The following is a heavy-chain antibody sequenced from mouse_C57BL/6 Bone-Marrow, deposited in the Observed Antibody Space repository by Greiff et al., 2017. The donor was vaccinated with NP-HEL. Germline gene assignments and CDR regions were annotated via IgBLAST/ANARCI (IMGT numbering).Heavy chain of an antibody. CDR3: ARRGYGSSFFAY. J-gene: IGHJ3*01. V-gene: IGHV5-6*01. Sequence: EVQLVESGGDLVKPGGSLKLSCAASGFTFSSYGMSWVRQTPDKRLEWVATISSGGSYTYYLDSVKGRFTISRDNAKNTLYLQMSSLKSEDTAMYYCARRGYGSSFFAYWGQGTLVTVSA. CDR2: ISSGGSYT. D-gene: IGHD1-1*01. CDR1: GFTFSSYG.